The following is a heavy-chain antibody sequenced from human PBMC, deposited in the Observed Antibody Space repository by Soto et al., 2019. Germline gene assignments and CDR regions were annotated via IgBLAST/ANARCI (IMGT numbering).Heavy chain of an antibody. D-gene: IGHD2-15*01. CDR1: GGSISSYY. J-gene: IGHJ5*02. V-gene: IGHV4-59*08. CDR2: IYYSGST. CDR3: GSLRLPLVYCSGGSCQDGSPWFDP. Sequence: SETLSLTCTVSGGSISSYYWSWIRQPPGKGLEWIGYIYYSGSTNYNPSLKSRVTISVDTSKNQFSLKLSSVTAADTAVYYCGSLRLPLVYCSGGSCQDGSPWFDPWAQGTLVT.